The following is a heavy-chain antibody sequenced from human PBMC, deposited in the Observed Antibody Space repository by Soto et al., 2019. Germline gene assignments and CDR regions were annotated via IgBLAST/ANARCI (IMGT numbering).Heavy chain of an antibody. D-gene: IGHD2-15*01. V-gene: IGHV3-30*18. CDR1: GFTFSSYG. CDR3: AKGSSLAIIRKKNWFDP. CDR2: ITYDGSSK. Sequence: GGSLRLSCAASGFTFSSYGMHWVRQAPGKGLEWVAVITYDGSSKYYADSVKGRFTISRDNSKNTLYLQMNSLRAEDTAVYYCAKGSSLAIIRKKNWFDPWGQGTLVTVSS. J-gene: IGHJ5*02.